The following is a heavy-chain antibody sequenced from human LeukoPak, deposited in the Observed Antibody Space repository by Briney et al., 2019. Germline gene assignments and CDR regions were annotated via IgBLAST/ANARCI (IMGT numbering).Heavy chain of an antibody. Sequence: GGSLRLSCAASGFTFSSYSMNWVRQAPGKGLEWVSSVSSSSSYIYYADSVKGRFTISRDNAKNSLYLQMNSLRAEDTAVYYCARDLLKTYIVVVPAAFDPWGQGTLVTVSS. V-gene: IGHV3-21*01. CDR1: GFTFSSYS. CDR3: ARDLLKTYIVVVPAAFDP. J-gene: IGHJ5*02. CDR2: VSSSSSYI. D-gene: IGHD2-2*01.